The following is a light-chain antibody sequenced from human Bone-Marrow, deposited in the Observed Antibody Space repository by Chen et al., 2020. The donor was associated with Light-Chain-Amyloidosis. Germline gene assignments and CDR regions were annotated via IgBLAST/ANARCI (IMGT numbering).Light chain of an antibody. CDR2: DDS. V-gene: IGLV3-21*02. Sequence: SYVLTPPSSVSVAPGQTATIACGGNNIGSTSVHWYQLTPGQAPLLVVYDDSDRPSGIPERLSGSKSGNTATLTISRVEAGDEADYYCQVWDRSSDRPVFGGGTKLTVL. CDR1: NIGSTS. CDR3: QVWDRSSDRPV. J-gene: IGLJ3*02.